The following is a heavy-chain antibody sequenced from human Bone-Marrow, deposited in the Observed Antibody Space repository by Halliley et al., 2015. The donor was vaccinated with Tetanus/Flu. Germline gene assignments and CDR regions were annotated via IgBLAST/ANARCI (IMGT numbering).Heavy chain of an antibody. CDR2: INYTGNT. CDR3: ARQMDGDYFDF. Sequence: LRLSCSVSGRTISTYFWTWIRQPPGKGLEWLGDINYTGNTNYNPSLNSRVSISVDTPKNQFSLELSSVTATDTAVYFCARQMDGDYFDFWSPGTLVTVSS. J-gene: IGHJ4*02. D-gene: IGHD4-17*01. CDR1: GRTISTYF. V-gene: IGHV4-59*08.